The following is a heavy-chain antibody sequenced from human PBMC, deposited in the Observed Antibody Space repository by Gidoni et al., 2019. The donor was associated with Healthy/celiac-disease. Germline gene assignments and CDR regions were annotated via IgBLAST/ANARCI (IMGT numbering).Heavy chain of an antibody. Sequence: QVQLQQWGAGLLKPSETLSLPCAVYGGSFSGYYWSWIRQPPGKGLEWIGEINHSGSTNSNPSLKSRVTISVDTSKNQFSLKLSSVTAADTAVYYCARGGWGSYRHFDYWGQGTLVTVSS. CDR2: INHSGST. CDR1: GGSFSGYY. J-gene: IGHJ4*02. D-gene: IGHD3-16*02. V-gene: IGHV4-34*01. CDR3: ARGGWGSYRHFDY.